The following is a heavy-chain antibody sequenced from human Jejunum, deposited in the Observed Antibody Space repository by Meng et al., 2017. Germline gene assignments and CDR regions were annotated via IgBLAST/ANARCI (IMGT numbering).Heavy chain of an antibody. J-gene: IGHJ3*02. CDR2: INWNGEGK. CDR3: ARDSGSEESPNDSAFDI. Sequence: SLKISCAASGFDFEAYAIHWVRQVPGKGLAWVSGINWNGEGKAYADSVKGRFTVSRDNTKNFVYLQMNSLRAEDTAIYFCARDSGSEESPNDSAFDIWGQGKLVNVSS. CDR1: GFDFEAYA. D-gene: IGHD1-1*01. V-gene: IGHV3-9*01.